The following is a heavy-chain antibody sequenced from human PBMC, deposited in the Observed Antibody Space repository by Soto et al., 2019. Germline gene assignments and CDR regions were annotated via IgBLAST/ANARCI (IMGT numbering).Heavy chain of an antibody. CDR1: GGTFSRHA. CDR3: ARIRTSGYYNWFDP. J-gene: IGHJ5*02. Sequence: QVQLVQSGAEVRKPGSSVKVSCKASGGTFSRHAISWVRQAPGQGLEWMGGIIPIFGTANHAQKFQGRVTIIADESTSTVYMELSSLRSEDTAVYYCARIRTSGYYNWFDPWGQGTLVTVSS. D-gene: IGHD3-22*01. V-gene: IGHV1-69*01. CDR2: IIPIFGTA.